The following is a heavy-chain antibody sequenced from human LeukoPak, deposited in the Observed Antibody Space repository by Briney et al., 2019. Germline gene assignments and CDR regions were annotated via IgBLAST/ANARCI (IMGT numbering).Heavy chain of an antibody. CDR2: INPNSGGT. V-gene: IGHV1-2*02. Sequence: ASVKVSCKASGYTFTGYYMHWVRQAPGQGLEWMGWINPNSGGTNYAQKFQGRATMTRDTSISTAYMELSRLRSDDAAVYYCARRRVVAATSWFDPWGQGTLVTVSS. CDR1: GYTFTGYY. J-gene: IGHJ5*02. D-gene: IGHD2-15*01. CDR3: ARRRVVAATSWFDP.